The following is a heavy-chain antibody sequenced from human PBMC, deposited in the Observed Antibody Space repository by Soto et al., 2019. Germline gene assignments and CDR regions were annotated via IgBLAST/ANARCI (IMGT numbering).Heavy chain of an antibody. D-gene: IGHD4-4*01. J-gene: IGHJ4*02. Sequence: GGSLRLSCAASGFTFSSYAMHWVRQAPGKGLGYVSAISSNGGSTYYANSVKGRFTISRDNSKNTLYLQMGSLRAEDMAVYYCARAPYSNYEYYFDYWGQGTLVTVSS. CDR1: GFTFSSYA. CDR2: ISSNGGST. V-gene: IGHV3-64*01. CDR3: ARAPYSNYEYYFDY.